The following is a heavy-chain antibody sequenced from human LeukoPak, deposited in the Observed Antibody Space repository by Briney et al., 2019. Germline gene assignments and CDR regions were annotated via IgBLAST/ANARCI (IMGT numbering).Heavy chain of an antibody. J-gene: IGHJ4*02. V-gene: IGHV3-74*01. CDR3: ARGRYYLDS. Sequence: GGSLRLSCAASGFTFRNYVIHWVRQAPGKGLVWVSRFNSDGRSTYYADSVKGRFTISRDNAKNTLYLHMNSLRAEDTAVYYCARGRYYLDSWGQGTLVTVPS. CDR2: FNSDGRST. CDR1: GFTFRNYV. D-gene: IGHD1-14*01.